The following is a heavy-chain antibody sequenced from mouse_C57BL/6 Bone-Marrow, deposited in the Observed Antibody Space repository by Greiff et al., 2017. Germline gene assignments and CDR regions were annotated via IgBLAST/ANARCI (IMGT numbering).Heavy chain of an antibody. Sequence: EVQLQQSGPELVKPGASVKISCKASGYTFTDYYMNWVKQSHGKSLEWIGDINPNNGGTSYNQKFKGKATLTVDKSSSTAYMELRSLTSEDAAVYYCARPYCNYWYFDVWGTGTTVTVSS. CDR2: INPNNGGT. D-gene: IGHD6-5*01. J-gene: IGHJ1*03. V-gene: IGHV1-26*01. CDR3: ARPYCNYWYFDV. CDR1: GYTFTDYY.